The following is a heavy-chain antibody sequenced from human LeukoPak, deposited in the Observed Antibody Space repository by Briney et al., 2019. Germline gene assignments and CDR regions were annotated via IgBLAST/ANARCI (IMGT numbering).Heavy chain of an antibody. CDR1: GGSISSSSYY. Sequence: PSETLSLTCSVSGGSISSSSYYWGWIRQPPGKGLEWIGYISYSGSINYNPSLKSRVTISVDTSKNQFSLKLSSVAAADTAVYYCARYSYSGSDAFDIWGQGTMVTVSS. D-gene: IGHD1-26*01. CDR3: ARYSYSGSDAFDI. V-gene: IGHV4-61*05. J-gene: IGHJ3*02. CDR2: ISYSGSI.